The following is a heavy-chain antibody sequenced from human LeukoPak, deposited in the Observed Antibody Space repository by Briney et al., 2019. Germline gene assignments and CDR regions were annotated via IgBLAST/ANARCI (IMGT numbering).Heavy chain of an antibody. Sequence: GESLKISCKGSGYSFTSYWIGWVRQMPGKGLEWMGIIYPGDSDTRYSPSFQGQVTISADKSISTAYLQWSSLKASDTAMYYCARFYCSSTSCYIGLNADAFDIWGQGTMVTVSS. V-gene: IGHV5-51*01. CDR2: IYPGDSDT. J-gene: IGHJ3*02. CDR3: ARFYCSSTSCYIGLNADAFDI. CDR1: GYSFTSYW. D-gene: IGHD2-2*02.